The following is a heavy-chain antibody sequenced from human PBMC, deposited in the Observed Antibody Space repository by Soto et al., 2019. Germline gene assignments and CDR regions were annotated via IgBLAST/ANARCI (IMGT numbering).Heavy chain of an antibody. CDR1: GYTFTGYY. D-gene: IGHD6-13*01. V-gene: IGHV1-2*02. J-gene: IGHJ4*02. Sequence: AAVKGYCNAAGYTFTGYYMHWVRQAPGQVLEWMGWINPNSGGTNYAQKFQGRVTMTRDTSTSTAYMELSTLRSDDTAVYYCARDRFLAAAGQYLEYWGQAILVHLSS. CDR3: ARDRFLAAAGQYLEY. CDR2: INPNSGGT.